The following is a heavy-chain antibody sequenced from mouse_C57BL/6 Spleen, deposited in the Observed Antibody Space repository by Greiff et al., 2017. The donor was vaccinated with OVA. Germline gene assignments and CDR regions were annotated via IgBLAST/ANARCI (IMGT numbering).Heavy chain of an antibody. CDR2: ISSGSSTI. V-gene: IGHV5-17*01. D-gene: IGHD1-1*01. CDR1: GFTFSDYG. CDR3: ARDYGSRDAMDY. Sequence: VQLKESGGGLVKPGGSLKLSCAASGFTFSDYGMHWVRQAPEKGLEWVAYISSGSSTIYYADTVKGRFTISRDNAKNTLFLQMTSLRSEDTAMYYCARDYGSRDAMDYWGQGTSVTVSS. J-gene: IGHJ4*01.